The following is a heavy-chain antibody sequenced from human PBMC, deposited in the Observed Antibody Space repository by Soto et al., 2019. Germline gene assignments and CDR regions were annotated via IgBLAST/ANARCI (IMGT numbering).Heavy chain of an antibody. Sequence: GASVKVSCKASGYTFTSYGISWVRQAPGQRLEWMGWISAYNGNTNYAQKLQGRVTMTRDTSISTAYMELSRLRSDDTAVYYCARPLAAAGEDYYYYGMDVWGQGTTVTVSS. D-gene: IGHD6-13*01. CDR3: ARPLAAAGEDYYYYGMDV. CDR1: GYTFTSYG. V-gene: IGHV1-18*04. J-gene: IGHJ6*02. CDR2: ISAYNGNT.